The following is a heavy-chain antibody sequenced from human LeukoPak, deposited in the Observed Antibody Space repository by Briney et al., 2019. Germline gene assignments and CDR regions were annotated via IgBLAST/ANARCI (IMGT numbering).Heavy chain of an antibody. CDR2: ISSSSSYI. Sequence: GGSLRLSCAASGFTFSRYSMNWVRQAPGKRLEWVSSISSSSSYIYYADSVKGRFTISRDNAKNSLYLQMNSLRAEDTALYYCAKCSGGSYYHSDDFWGQGTLVTVSS. CDR3: AKCSGGSYYHSDDF. D-gene: IGHD2-15*01. V-gene: IGHV3-21*01. J-gene: IGHJ4*02. CDR1: GFTFSRYS.